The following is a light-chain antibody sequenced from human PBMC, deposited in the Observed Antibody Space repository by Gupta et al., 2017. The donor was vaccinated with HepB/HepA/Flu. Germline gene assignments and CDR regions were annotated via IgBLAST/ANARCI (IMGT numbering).Light chain of an antibody. V-gene: IGLV2-11*01. Sequence: QSALTQPRSVSGSPGQSVTISCTGSSSDVGGYNYVSWYQQHPGKAPKLMIYEVSKRPSGVPDHFSGSKSGNTASLTISGLQAEDEADYYCCSYAGSYTWVFGGGTKLTVL. J-gene: IGLJ3*02. CDR3: CSYAGSYTWV. CDR2: EVS. CDR1: SSDVGGYNY.